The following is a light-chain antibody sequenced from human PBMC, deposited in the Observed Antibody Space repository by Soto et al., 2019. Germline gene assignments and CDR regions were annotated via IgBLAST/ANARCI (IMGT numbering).Light chain of an antibody. V-gene: IGKV3-15*01. Sequence: EIVMTQSPAILSVSPGERATLSCRASQSVSSNLAWYQQTPGQAPRLLIYGASTRATGIPARFSGSGSGTDFTLTISRLEPEDFAVYYCQQYGGSSITFGQGTRLEI. CDR2: GAS. J-gene: IGKJ5*01. CDR3: QQYGGSSIT. CDR1: QSVSSN.